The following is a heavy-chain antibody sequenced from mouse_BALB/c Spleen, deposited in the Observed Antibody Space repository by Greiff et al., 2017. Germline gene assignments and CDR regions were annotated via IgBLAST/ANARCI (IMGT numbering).Heavy chain of an antibody. CDR1: GFTFTDYY. D-gene: IGHD2-4*01. J-gene: IGHJ4*01. CDR3: ARDGLDYLYAMDY. CDR2: IRNKANGYTT. V-gene: IGHV7-3*02. Sequence: EVQVVESGGGLVQPGGSLRLSCATSGFTFTDYYMSWVRQPPGKALEWLGFIRNKANGYTTEYSASVKGRFTISRDNSQSILYLQMNTLRAEDSGTYSCARDGLDYLYAMDYWGQGTSVTVSS.